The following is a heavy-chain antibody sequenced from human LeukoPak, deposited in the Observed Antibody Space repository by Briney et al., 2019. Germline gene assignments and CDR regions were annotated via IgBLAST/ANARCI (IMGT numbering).Heavy chain of an antibody. Sequence: GGSLRLSCAVSGFSVSGYWMTWVRQAPGKGLEWVANIKQDGSEKNYVDSVKGRFTISRDNAKNSLYLQMNSLRDEDTAVYYCARDTSAWRYGMDVWGQGTTVTVSS. CDR3: ARDTSAWRYGMDV. V-gene: IGHV3-7*01. CDR1: GFSVSGYW. J-gene: IGHJ6*02. CDR2: IKQDGSEK. D-gene: IGHD6-19*01.